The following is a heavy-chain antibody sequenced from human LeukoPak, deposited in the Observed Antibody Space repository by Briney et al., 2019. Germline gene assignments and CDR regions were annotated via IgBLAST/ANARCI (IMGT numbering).Heavy chain of an antibody. CDR2: IKSKTDGGTT. V-gene: IGHV3-15*01. CDR3: TTDPRNGYYFDY. J-gene: IGHJ4*02. Sequence: GGSLRLSCAASGFTFTKAWMSWVRQAPGKGLEWLGRIKSKTDGGTTDYPAPVKGRFTISRDDLRNTLYLQMNSLKAEDTAVYYCTTDPRNGYYFDYWGQGTLVTVSS. CDR1: GFTFTKAW. D-gene: IGHD1-1*01.